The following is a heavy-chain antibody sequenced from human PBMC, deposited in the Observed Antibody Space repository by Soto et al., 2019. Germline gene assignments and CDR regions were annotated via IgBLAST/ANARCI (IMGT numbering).Heavy chain of an antibody. V-gene: IGHV3-7*01. CDR3: ARDFYGGYTYGPVGY. CDR2: IHGDGGKI. D-gene: IGHD5-18*01. J-gene: IGHJ4*02. Sequence: MRWVRQAPGKGLEWVANIHGDGGKIYYVDSVKGRFTISRDNAKRSLYLQMKSLRAEDTAVYYCARDFYGGYTYGPVGYWAQGALVTLSS.